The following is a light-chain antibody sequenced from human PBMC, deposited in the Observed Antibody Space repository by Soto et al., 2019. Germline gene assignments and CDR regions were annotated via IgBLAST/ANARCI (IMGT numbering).Light chain of an antibody. CDR1: SSDIGYVY. J-gene: IGLJ2*01. Sequence: QSVLTHPPSVSAAPGQKVTISCSGSSSDIGYVYVSWYQQVPGAGPKLLIYDNDKRPSGISARFSGSNFGTSATLDITGLQTGDEADYSCGAWDDNLSVFFFGGGTKLTVL. CDR3: GAWDDNLSVFF. CDR2: DND. V-gene: IGLV1-51*01.